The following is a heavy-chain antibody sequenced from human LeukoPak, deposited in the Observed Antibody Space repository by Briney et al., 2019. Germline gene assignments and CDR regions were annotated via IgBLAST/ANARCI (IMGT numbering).Heavy chain of an antibody. D-gene: IGHD6-13*01. CDR1: GFTFSSYA. J-gene: IGHJ4*02. CDR2: ISGSGGST. Sequence: GGSLRLSCAAPGFTFSSYAMSWVRQAPGKGLEWVSAISGSGGSTYYADSVKGRFTISRDNSKNTLYLQMNSLRAEDTAVYYCAKFDSGIAAARAHFDYWGQGTLVTVSS. V-gene: IGHV3-23*01. CDR3: AKFDSGIAAARAHFDY.